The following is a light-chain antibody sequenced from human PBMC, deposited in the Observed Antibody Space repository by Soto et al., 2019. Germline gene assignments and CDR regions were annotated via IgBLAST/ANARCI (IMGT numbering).Light chain of an antibody. CDR1: TGAVTSGHY. CDR3: FISSSGGWPV. Sequence: QAVVTQEPSLTVSPGGTVTLTCGSSTGAVTSGHYPYWFQQKPGQAPRTLIYDTNNKHSWTPARFSGSLLGGKAALTLSGAQPEDEADYYCFISSSGGWPVFGGGTKGTVL. CDR2: DTN. J-gene: IGLJ2*01. V-gene: IGLV7-46*01.